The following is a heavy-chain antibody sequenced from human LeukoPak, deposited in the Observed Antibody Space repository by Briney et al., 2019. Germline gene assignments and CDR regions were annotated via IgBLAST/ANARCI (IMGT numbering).Heavy chain of an antibody. CDR1: GYTFTSYG. CDR2: ISAYNGNT. J-gene: IGHJ4*02. V-gene: IGHV1-18*01. D-gene: IGHD3-3*01. Sequence: ASVKVSCKASGYTFTSYGISWVRQAPGQGLEWMGGISAYNGNTNYAQKLQGRVTMTTDTSTSTAYTELRSLRSDDTAVYYCARVVRKIFGVVIFDYWGQGTLVTVSS. CDR3: ARVVRKIFGVVIFDY.